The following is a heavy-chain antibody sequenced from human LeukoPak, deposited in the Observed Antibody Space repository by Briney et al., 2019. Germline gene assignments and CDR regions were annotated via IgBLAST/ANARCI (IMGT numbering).Heavy chain of an antibody. Sequence: GGSLRLSCAASGFTVSSNYMSWVRQAPGKGLEWVSVIYSGGSTYYSDSVKGRFTISRDNSKNTLYLQMNSLRAEDTAVYYCASSSWYDSRGVVWGKGTTVTVSS. D-gene: IGHD6-13*01. V-gene: IGHV3-53*01. CDR1: GFTVSSNY. J-gene: IGHJ6*04. CDR2: IYSGGST. CDR3: ASSSWYDSRGVV.